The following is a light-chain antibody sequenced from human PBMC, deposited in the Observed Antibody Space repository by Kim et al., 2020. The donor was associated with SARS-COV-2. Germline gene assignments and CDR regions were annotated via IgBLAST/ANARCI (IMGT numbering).Light chain of an antibody. CDR1: SSNIGAGYD. CDR2: GNS. J-gene: IGLJ2*01. V-gene: IGLV1-40*01. CDR3: QSYDSSLSVV. Sequence: QSVLTQPPSVSGAPGQRVTISCTGSSSNIGAGYDVHWYQQLPGTASKLLIYGNSNRPSGVPDRFPGSKSGTSASLAITGLQAEDEADYYCQSYDSSLSVVFGGGTQLTVL.